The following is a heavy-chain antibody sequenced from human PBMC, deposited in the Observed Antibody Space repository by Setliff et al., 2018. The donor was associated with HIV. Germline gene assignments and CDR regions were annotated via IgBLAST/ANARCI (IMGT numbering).Heavy chain of an antibody. CDR1: GYSFTSYG. V-gene: IGHV1-18*01. J-gene: IGHJ6*03. D-gene: IGHD6-13*01. Sequence: ASVKVSCKASGYSFTSYGITWVRKAPGQGLEWMGWISPYNGNTKYVEKLQDRVTMTTDTSTTTAYMELRSLRSDDTAVYYCARVANPSLSSSWYRLEYYYYMDVWGKGTTVTVSS. CDR3: ARVANPSLSSSWYRLEYYYYMDV. CDR2: ISPYNGNT.